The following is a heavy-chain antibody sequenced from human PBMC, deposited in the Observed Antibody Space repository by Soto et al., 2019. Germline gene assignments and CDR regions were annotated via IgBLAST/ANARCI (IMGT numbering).Heavy chain of an antibody. D-gene: IGHD5-18*01. Sequence: SVKVSCKASGGTFSSYAISWVRQAPGQGLEWMGGIIPIFGTANYAQKFQGRVTITADESTSTAYMELSSLRSEDTAVYYCAIADTTMATDAFDIWGQGTMVTVSS. CDR2: IIPIFGTA. V-gene: IGHV1-69*13. J-gene: IGHJ3*02. CDR1: GGTFSSYA. CDR3: AIADTTMATDAFDI.